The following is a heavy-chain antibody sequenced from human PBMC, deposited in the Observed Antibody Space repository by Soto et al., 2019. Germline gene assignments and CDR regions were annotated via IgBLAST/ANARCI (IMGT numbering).Heavy chain of an antibody. CDR1: GGSIDSYY. V-gene: IGHV4-59*01. D-gene: IGHD3-10*01. J-gene: IGHJ6*02. CDR2: IYYSGST. CDR3: VRDRTVRGVSGGLDV. Sequence: QVQLQESGPGLVKPSETLSLTCTVSGGSIDSYYWSWIRQPPGKGLAWIGYIYYSGSTIYNPSLKSRVTISIDTSENQFSLKLSSVTAADTAVYYCVRDRTVRGVSGGLDVWGQGTAVTVSS.